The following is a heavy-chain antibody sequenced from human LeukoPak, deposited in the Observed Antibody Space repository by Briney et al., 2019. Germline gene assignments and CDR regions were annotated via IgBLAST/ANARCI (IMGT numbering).Heavy chain of an antibody. CDR1: GFTVSSNY. Sequence: GGSLRLSCAASGFTVSSNYINWVRQAPGKGLEWVSIIYSGGSTYYADSVKGRFTISRDNSKNTLYLQMNSLRAGDTAVYYCARDPNGDYIGAFDMWGQGTMVIVSS. V-gene: IGHV3-53*01. CDR2: IYSGGST. CDR3: ARDPNGDYIGAFDM. D-gene: IGHD4-17*01. J-gene: IGHJ3*02.